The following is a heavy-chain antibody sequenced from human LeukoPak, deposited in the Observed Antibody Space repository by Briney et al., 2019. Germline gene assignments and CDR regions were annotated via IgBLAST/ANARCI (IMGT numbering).Heavy chain of an antibody. CDR3: ARPYNNYYFDY. J-gene: IGHJ4*02. CDR1: GGSMNGGNYY. D-gene: IGHD4-11*01. Sequence: PSETLSLTCTVSGGSMNGGNYYWPWIRQRPGKGLEWIGYIYYSGRTNYNQSLKSRVAISLDTSKSQCALKLSSVTAADTAVYYCARPYNNYYFDYWGQGTLVTV. V-gene: IGHV4-31*03. CDR2: IYYSGRT.